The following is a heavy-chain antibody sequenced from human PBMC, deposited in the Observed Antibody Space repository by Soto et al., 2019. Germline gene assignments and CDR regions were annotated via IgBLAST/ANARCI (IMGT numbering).Heavy chain of an antibody. CDR1: GRSLSPNY. D-gene: IGHD2-15*01. V-gene: IGHV4-59*08. Sequence: SETLSLTCTVSGRSLSPNYWSWIRQPPGKGLEWVGYIYYGGTTSYNPSLNGRVTISLETSKSQISLRLSSVTAADTAVYYCARQCRGVTCHWFVPWGQGTLVTVS. J-gene: IGHJ5*02. CDR2: IYYGGTT. CDR3: ARQCRGVTCHWFVP.